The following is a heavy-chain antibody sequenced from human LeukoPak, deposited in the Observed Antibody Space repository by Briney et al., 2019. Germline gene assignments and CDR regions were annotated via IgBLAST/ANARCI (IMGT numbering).Heavy chain of an antibody. CDR1: GFTFSIYA. CDR3: AKDYYGSGTYYEYDAFDI. J-gene: IGHJ3*02. D-gene: IGHD3-10*01. CDR2: ISRSGDRK. Sequence: PGESLRLSCAASGFTFSIYAMSWVRQAPGKGLEWVSVISRSGDRKYYTDSVKGRFTISRDNSKDTLYLQMNSLRAEDTAVYYCAKDYYGSGTYYEYDAFDIWGQGTMVTVSS. V-gene: IGHV3-23*01.